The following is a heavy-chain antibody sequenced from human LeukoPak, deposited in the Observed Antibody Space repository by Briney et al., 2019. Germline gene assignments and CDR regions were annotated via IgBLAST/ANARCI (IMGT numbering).Heavy chain of an antibody. V-gene: IGHV3-74*01. J-gene: IGHJ5*02. D-gene: IGHD3-22*01. CDR2: INSDGSST. CDR1: GFTFSSYW. CDR3: AREANYYDSSGYKGWFDP. Sequence: GGSLRLSCAASGFTFSSYWMHWVRQAPGKGLVWVSRINSDGSSTSYADSVKGRFTISRDNAKNTLYLQMNSLRAEDTAVYYCAREANYYDSSGYKGWFDPWGQGTLVTVSS.